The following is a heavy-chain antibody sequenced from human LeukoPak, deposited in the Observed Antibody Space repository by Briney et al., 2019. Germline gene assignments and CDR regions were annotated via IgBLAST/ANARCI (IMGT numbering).Heavy chain of an antibody. CDR1: GFTFSSYA. D-gene: IGHD3-22*01. J-gene: IGHJ4*02. CDR3: AKDWDAIYDSSSYPDY. CDR2: ISGSGGST. Sequence: GGSLRLSCAASGFTFSSYAMSWVRQAPGKGLEWVSAISGSGGSTYYADSVKGRFTISRDNSRNTLYLQMNSLRAEETAVYYCAKDWDAIYDSSSYPDYWGQGTLVTVSS. V-gene: IGHV3-23*01.